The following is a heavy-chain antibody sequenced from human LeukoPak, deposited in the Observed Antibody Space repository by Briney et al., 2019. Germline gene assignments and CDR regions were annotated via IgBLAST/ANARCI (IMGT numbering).Heavy chain of an antibody. D-gene: IGHD4-11*01. V-gene: IGHV3-23*01. CDR3: AASSYLSPGGY. CDR2: ISGSGGST. Sequence: GGSLRLSCAASGFTFSSYAMSWVRQAPGKGLEWVSAISGSGGSTYYADSVKGRFTISRDNSKNTLYLQMNSLRAEDTAVYYCAASSYLSPGGYWGQGTLVTVSS. J-gene: IGHJ4*02. CDR1: GFTFSSYA.